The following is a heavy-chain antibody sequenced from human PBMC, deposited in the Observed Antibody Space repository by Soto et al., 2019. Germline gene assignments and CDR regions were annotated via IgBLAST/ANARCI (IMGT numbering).Heavy chain of an antibody. CDR2: ISYDGSNK. CDR1: GFTFSSYG. J-gene: IGHJ6*02. CDR3: ADDLLRAGRAYGMDV. V-gene: IGHV3-30*18. Sequence: QVQLVESGGGVVQTGMSLRLSCAASGFTFSSYGMHWVRQAPGKGLEWVAVISYDGSNKYYADSVKGRSTISRDNSNNTLDLQMNSLRAEDTAVYYCADDLLRAGRAYGMDVWVQGTAVTVSS.